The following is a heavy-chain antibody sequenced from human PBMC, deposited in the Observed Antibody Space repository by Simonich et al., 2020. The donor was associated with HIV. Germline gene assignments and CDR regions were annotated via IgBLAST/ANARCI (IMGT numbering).Heavy chain of an antibody. D-gene: IGHD6-13*01. Sequence: WLSSPPLPGKVREMSGETNHSGNTNYHPSLVSRVTISVDTSKNQFSLKLSSGTAADTAVYYCARLTAGGLGEYFQHWGQGTLVTVSS. J-gene: IGHJ1*01. CDR3: ARLTAGGLGEYFQH. V-gene: IGHV4-34*01. CDR2: TNHSGNT.